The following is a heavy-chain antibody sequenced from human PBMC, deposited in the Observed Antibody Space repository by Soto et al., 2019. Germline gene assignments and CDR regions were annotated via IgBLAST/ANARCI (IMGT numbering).Heavy chain of an antibody. CDR2: ISYDGSNK. D-gene: IGHD5-12*01. CDR1: GFTFSSYG. V-gene: IGHV3-30*18. Sequence: GGSLRLSCAASGFTFSSYGMHWVRQAPGKGLELVAVISYDGSNKCYADSVKGRFTISRDNSKNTLYLQMNSLRAEDTAVYYCAKDRRYSGYDLGYYYYGMDVWGQGTTVTVSS. CDR3: AKDRRYSGYDLGYYYYGMDV. J-gene: IGHJ6*02.